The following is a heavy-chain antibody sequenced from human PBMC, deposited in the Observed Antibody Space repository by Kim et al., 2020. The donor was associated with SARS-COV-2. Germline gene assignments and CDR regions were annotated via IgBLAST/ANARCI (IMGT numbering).Heavy chain of an antibody. V-gene: IGHV4-39*01. J-gene: IGHJ4*02. Sequence: YSTPSLKSRVTISVYTSKNQFSLKLSSVTAADTAVYYCASGKQWLDDFDYWGQGTLVTVSS. D-gene: IGHD6-19*01. CDR3: ASGKQWLDDFDY.